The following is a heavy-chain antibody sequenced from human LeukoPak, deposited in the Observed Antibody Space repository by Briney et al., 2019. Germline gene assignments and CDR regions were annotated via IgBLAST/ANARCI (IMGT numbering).Heavy chain of an antibody. CDR3: AHSMIVVVNDAFDI. CDR2: IYWNDDK. V-gene: IGHV2-5*01. CDR1: GFSLSTSGVG. Sequence: ESGPTLVNPTQTLTLTCTSSGFSLSTSGVGVGWIRQPPGKALEWLALIYWNDDKRYSPFLKSRLTITKDTSKNQVVLTMTNMDPVDTATYYCAHSMIVVVNDAFDIWGQGTMVTVSS. J-gene: IGHJ3*02. D-gene: IGHD3-22*01.